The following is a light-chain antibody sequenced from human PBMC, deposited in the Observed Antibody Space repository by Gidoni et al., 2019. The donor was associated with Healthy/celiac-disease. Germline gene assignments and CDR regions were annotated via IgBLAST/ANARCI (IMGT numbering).Light chain of an antibody. Sequence: SSELTQDPAVSVALGQTVRITCQGDSLRSYYASWYQQKPGQAPVLVIYGKNNRPSGIPDRFSGSSSGNTASLTITGAQAEDEADYYCHSRDSSGNLVFVGGTKLTVL. CDR2: GKN. CDR1: SLRSYY. J-gene: IGLJ2*01. CDR3: HSRDSSGNLV. V-gene: IGLV3-19*01.